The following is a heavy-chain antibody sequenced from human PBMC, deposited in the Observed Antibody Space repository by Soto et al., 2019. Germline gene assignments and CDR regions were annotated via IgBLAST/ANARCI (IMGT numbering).Heavy chain of an antibody. V-gene: IGHV1-18*01. CDR1: GYTFTSYG. D-gene: IGHD2-15*01. CDR2: ISAYNGNT. Sequence: QVQLVQSGAEVKKPGASVKVSCKASGYTFTSYGISWVRQAPGQGLEWMGWISAYNGNTNYAQKLQGRGTMTTDTSTSTAYMELRSLRSDDTAVYYCAGDRGWGLLLDYYYYGMDVWGQGTTVTVSS. J-gene: IGHJ6*02. CDR3: AGDRGWGLLLDYYYYGMDV.